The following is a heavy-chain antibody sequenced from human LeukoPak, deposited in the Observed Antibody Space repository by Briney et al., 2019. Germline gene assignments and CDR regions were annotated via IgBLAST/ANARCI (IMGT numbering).Heavy chain of an antibody. CDR2: ISGSGGST. J-gene: IGHJ4*02. D-gene: IGHD5-18*01. CDR3: AKGSRGYSYGYQDY. CDR1: GFTFSSYA. Sequence: GGPLRLSCAASGFTFSSYAMSWVRQAPGKGLEWVSAISGSGGSTYYADSVKGRFTISRDNSKNTLYLQMNSLRAEDTAVYYCAKGSRGYSYGYQDYWGQGTLVTVSS. V-gene: IGHV3-23*01.